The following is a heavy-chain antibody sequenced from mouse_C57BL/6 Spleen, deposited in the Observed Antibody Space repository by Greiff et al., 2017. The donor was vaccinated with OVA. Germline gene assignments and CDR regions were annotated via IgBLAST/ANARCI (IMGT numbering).Heavy chain of an antibody. V-gene: IGHV1-82*01. CDR2: IYPGDGDT. Sequence: VQLQQSGPELVKPGASVKISCKASGYAFSSSWMNWVKQRPGKGLEWIGRIYPGDGDTNYNGKFKGKATLTADKSSSTAFMQLSSLTSEDSAVYFCARRNYDYDGYYFDYWGQGTTLTVSS. J-gene: IGHJ2*01. CDR1: GYAFSSSW. D-gene: IGHD2-4*01. CDR3: ARRNYDYDGYYFDY.